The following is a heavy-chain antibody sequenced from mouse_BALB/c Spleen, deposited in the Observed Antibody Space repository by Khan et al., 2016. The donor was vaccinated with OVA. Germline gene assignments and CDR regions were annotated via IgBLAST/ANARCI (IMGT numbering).Heavy chain of an antibody. V-gene: IGHV2-3*01. CDR3: AKQDQGTLYAMDY. D-gene: IGHD2-14*01. J-gene: IGHJ4*01. CDR1: GFSLTTYG. CDR2: IWGDGST. Sequence: QVQLMESGPGLVAPSQSLSITCTVSGFSLTTYGVSWVRQPQGKGLEWLGVIWGDGSTNYHSALISRLTISNDNSKSQVFLKLNSLQTDDTGTYYCAKQDQGTLYAMDYWVQGTSVTVSS.